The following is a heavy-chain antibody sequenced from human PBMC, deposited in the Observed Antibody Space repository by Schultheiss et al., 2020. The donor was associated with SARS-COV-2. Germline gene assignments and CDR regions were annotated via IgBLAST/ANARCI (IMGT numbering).Heavy chain of an antibody. Sequence: SETLSLTCAVYGGSFSGYDWSWIRQPPGKGLEWIGEINHSGSTNYNPSLKSRVTISVDTSKNQFSLKLSSVTAADTAVYYCARKWGQCPVSWFDPWGQGTLSPSPQ. J-gene: IGHJ5*02. CDR2: INHSGST. CDR1: GGSFSGYD. V-gene: IGHV4-34*01. D-gene: IGHD1-26*01. CDR3: ARKWGQCPVSWFDP.